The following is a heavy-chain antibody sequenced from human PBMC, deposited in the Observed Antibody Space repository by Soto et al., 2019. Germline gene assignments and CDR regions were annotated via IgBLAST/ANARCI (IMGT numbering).Heavy chain of an antibody. Sequence: SEPLSLTCAVYGESVSGYFWTWIRQPPGEGLEWSGEIDTSGNINYNPSLKSRVTLSVDTSKNQFSLKLASLTAADTAVYFCSRAPIQSHQVEGQPPPSQTLDYWGQGTQVTVS. J-gene: IGHJ4*01. CDR1: GESVSGYF. CDR2: IDTSGNI. D-gene: IGHD1-1*01. CDR3: SRAPIQSHQVEGQPPPSQTLDY. V-gene: IGHV4-34*01.